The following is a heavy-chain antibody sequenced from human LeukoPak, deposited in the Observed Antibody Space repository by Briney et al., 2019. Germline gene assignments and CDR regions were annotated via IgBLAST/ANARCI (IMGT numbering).Heavy chain of an antibody. CDR1: GYTFTSYG. CDR2: INPNSGGT. V-gene: IGHV1-2*02. D-gene: IGHD3-22*01. CDR3: ARVARYYYDSSGYRTPFDY. J-gene: IGHJ4*02. Sequence: ASVKVSCKASGYTFTSYGISWVRQAPGQGLEWMGWINPNSGGTNYAQKFQGRVTMTRDTSISTAYMELSRLRSDDTAVYYCARVARYYYDSSGYRTPFDYWGQGTLVTVSS.